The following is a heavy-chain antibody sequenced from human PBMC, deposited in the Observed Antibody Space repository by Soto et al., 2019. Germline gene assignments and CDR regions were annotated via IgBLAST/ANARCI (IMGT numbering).Heavy chain of an antibody. V-gene: IGHV3-33*01. CDR1: GFTFSSYG. CDR3: ASETTDRDXDP. CDR2: IWYDGSNK. D-gene: IGHD4-4*01. Sequence: QVQLVESGGGVVQPGRSLRLSCAASGFTFSSYGMHWVRQAPGKGLEWVAVIWYDGSNKYYADSVKGRFTISRDNSKNTLYLQMNSLRAXXXXVYYCASETTDRDXDPWGQGTLVTVSS. J-gene: IGHJ5*02.